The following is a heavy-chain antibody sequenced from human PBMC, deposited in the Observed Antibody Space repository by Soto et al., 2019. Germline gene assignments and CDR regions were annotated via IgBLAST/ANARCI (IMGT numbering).Heavy chain of an antibody. CDR1: GGSFSGYY. V-gene: IGHV4-34*01. CDR3: ARHYYYGMDV. Sequence: SETLSLTCAVSGGSFSGYYWSWIRQPPGKGLEWIGEINHSGSTNYNPSLKSRVTISVDTSKNQFSLKLSSVTAADTAVYYCARHYYYGMDVWGQGTTVTVSS. CDR2: INHSGST. J-gene: IGHJ6*02.